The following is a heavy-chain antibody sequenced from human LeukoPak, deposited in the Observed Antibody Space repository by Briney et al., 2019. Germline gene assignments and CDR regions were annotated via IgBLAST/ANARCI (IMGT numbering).Heavy chain of an antibody. Sequence: PSQTLSLTCTVSGGSICSGGYYWSWIRQHPGKGLEWIGYISYSGLTYYIPSLKSRVTMSVDTSKNQFSLKLSSVTAADTAVYYCARDTLDFGSDYWGQGTLVTVSS. CDR2: ISYSGLT. V-gene: IGHV4-31*03. D-gene: IGHD1-1*01. CDR1: GGSICSGGYY. CDR3: ARDTLDFGSDY. J-gene: IGHJ4*02.